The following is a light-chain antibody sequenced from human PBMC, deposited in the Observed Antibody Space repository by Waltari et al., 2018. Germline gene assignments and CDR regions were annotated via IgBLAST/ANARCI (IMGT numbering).Light chain of an antibody. Sequence: EIVMTQSPATLSVSPGDRATLSCRASQSVGSKLAWYQQKPGQPPRLLMYGATTRATGIPARFSGSGSGTEFTLTISSLQSEDVAVYYCQQYFSTPYNFGQGTKLEIK. CDR1: QSVGSK. J-gene: IGKJ2*01. CDR3: QQYFSTPYN. CDR2: GAT. V-gene: IGKV3-15*01.